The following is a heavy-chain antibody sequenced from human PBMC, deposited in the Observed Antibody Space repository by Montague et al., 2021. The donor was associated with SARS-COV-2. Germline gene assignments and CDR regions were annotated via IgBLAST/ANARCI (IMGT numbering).Heavy chain of an antibody. CDR1: GFTFSSYG. J-gene: IGHJ4*02. D-gene: IGHD1-26*01. Sequence: SLRLSCAASGFTFSSYGFHWVRQAPGKGLEWVAVIWFDGSNEYYADSMKGRFTISRDNSKNTLYLQMNSLRAEDTAVYYCAREGMVGTTTGLDYWGQGTLVTVSS. CDR3: AREGMVGTTTGLDY. CDR2: IWFDGSNE. V-gene: IGHV3-33*01.